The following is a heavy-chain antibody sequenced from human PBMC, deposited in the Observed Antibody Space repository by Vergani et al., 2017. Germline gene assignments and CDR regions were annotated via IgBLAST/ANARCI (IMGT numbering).Heavy chain of an antibody. CDR3: ASHDIRRDY. V-gene: IGHV4-38-2*01. CDR1: GYSIRNGYY. Sequence: QVQLQESGPGLVEPSETLSLTCAVSGYSIRNGYYWGWIRQPPGKGLEWIGSIYHSGRTHYNPSLKSRVTISVDTSKNDLSLKVTSVTAADTAVYYCASHDIRRDYWGQVTLATVSS. D-gene: IGHD3-9*01. J-gene: IGHJ4*02. CDR2: IYHSGRT.